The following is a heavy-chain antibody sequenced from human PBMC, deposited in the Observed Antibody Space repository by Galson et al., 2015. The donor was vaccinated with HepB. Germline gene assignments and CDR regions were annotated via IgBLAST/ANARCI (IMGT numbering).Heavy chain of an antibody. D-gene: IGHD2-2*01. CDR3: ATGPGNSGDYSTGWFEYLHL. V-gene: IGHV3-33*03. Sequence: SLRLSCAASGFTFSNYGMHWVRQAPGKGLEWVAVIWYDGSRRYYADSVKGRFTISRDNSKNTLYLQVDSLRAEDTAVYYCATGPGNSGDYSTGWFEYLHLWGQGTLVTVSS. J-gene: IGHJ1*01. CDR1: GFTFSNYG. CDR2: IWYDGSRR.